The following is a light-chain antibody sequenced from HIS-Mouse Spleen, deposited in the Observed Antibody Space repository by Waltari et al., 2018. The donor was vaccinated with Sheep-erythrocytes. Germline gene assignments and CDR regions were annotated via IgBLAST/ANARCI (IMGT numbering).Light chain of an antibody. CDR1: SSDVGGYNY. CDR3: CSYAGSYNHV. J-gene: IGLJ1*01. V-gene: IGLV2-11*01. CDR2: DVS. Sequence: QSALTQPRSVSGSPGQSVTISCTGTSSDVGGYNYVSWYQQHPGKAPTLMIYDVSNRPSGVPDRLSGSKSGDTASLTSSGLQAEDEADYYCCSYAGSYNHVFATGTKVTVL.